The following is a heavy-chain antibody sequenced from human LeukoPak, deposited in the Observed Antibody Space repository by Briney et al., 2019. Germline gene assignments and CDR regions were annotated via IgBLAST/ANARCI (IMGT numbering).Heavy chain of an antibody. V-gene: IGHV4-4*07. CDR2: IYTSGST. D-gene: IGHD2-2*01. Sequence: SETLSLTCTVSGGSISSYYWSWIRQPAGKGLEWIGRIYTSGSTNYKPSLKSRVTISVDKSKNQFSLKLSSVTAADTAVYYCAVKDHYCSSTSCYDDWGQGTLVTVSS. CDR3: AVKDHYCSSTSCYDD. CDR1: GGSISSYY. J-gene: IGHJ4*02.